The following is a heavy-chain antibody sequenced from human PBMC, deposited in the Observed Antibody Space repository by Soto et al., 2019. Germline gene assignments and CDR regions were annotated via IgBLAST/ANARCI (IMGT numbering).Heavy chain of an antibody. CDR3: ASSAIAAAGTGYFDY. V-gene: IGHV1-46*03. CDR1: GDTFTSYY. Sequence: ASVKVSCKASGDTFTSYYMHWVRQAPGQGLEWMGIINPSGGSTSYAQKFQGRVTMTRDTSTSTVYMELSSLRSEDTAVYHCASSAIAAAGTGYFDYWGQGTLVTVS. J-gene: IGHJ4*02. CDR2: INPSGGST. D-gene: IGHD6-13*01.